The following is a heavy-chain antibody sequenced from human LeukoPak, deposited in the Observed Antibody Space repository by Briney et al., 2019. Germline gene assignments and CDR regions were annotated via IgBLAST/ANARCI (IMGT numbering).Heavy chain of an antibody. CDR3: ARGGYGHILNPYYFDY. CDR2: INHSRST. D-gene: IGHD5-12*01. Sequence: PSETLSLTCAVYGGSFSGYYWSWIRQPPGKGLEWIGEINHSRSTNYNPSLKSRVTISVDTSKNQFSLKLSSVTAADTAVYYCARGGYGHILNPYYFDYWGQGTLVTVSS. CDR1: GGSFSGYY. J-gene: IGHJ4*02. V-gene: IGHV4-34*01.